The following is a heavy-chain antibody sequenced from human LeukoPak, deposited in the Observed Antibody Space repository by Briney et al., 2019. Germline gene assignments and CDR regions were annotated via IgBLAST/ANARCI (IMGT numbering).Heavy chain of an antibody. Sequence: PEGSLRLSCAASGFTFSSYAMSWVRQAPGKGLEWVSAISGSGGSTYYADSVKGRFTISRDNSKNTLYLQMNSLRVEDTAVYYCAKHIAAAGTLYYGMDVWGQGTTVTVSS. V-gene: IGHV3-23*01. CDR3: AKHIAAAGTLYYGMDV. D-gene: IGHD6-13*01. J-gene: IGHJ6*02. CDR2: ISGSGGST. CDR1: GFTFSSYA.